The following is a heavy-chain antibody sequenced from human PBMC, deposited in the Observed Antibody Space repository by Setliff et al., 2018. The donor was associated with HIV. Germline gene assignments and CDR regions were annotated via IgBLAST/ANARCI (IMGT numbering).Heavy chain of an antibody. V-gene: IGHV1-2*02. Sequence: ASVKVSCKVSGYTLTELSIHWVRQAPGKGLEWMGWINPNSGGTNYAQKFQGRVTMTRDTSISTAYMELSRLRSDDTAVYYCATRPRGFDYWGQGTLVTVSS. CDR2: INPNSGGT. CDR3: ATRPRGFDY. J-gene: IGHJ4*02. CDR1: GYTLTELS.